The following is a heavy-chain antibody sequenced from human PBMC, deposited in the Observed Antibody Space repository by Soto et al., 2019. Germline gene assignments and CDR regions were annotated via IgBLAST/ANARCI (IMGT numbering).Heavy chain of an antibody. CDR1: GFSLSTSGVG. CDR3: AHRRYCSGGSCYDY. V-gene: IGHV2-5*02. J-gene: IGHJ4*02. D-gene: IGHD2-15*01. Sequence: QITLKESGPTLVKPTQTLTLTCTFSGFSLSTSGVGVGWIRQPPGKALEWLAVIFWDDDKSYSPSLKDRLTSTKDTSKNQVVLTMTNMDPADTATYYCAHRRYCSGGSCYDYWGQGTLVTVSS. CDR2: IFWDDDK.